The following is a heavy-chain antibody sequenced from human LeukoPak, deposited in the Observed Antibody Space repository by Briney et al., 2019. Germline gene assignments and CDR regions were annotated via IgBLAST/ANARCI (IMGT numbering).Heavy chain of an antibody. CDR1: GGSISSYY. J-gene: IGHJ4*02. CDR3: ARVDYGGNDY. Sequence: SETLSLTCTVSGGSISSYYWSWIRQPPGKGLEWIGYIYYSGSTNYNPSLKSRVTISVDTSKNQFSLKLSSVTAADTAVYYCARVDYGGNDYWGQGTLVTVSS. CDR2: IYYSGST. V-gene: IGHV4-59*01. D-gene: IGHD4-23*01.